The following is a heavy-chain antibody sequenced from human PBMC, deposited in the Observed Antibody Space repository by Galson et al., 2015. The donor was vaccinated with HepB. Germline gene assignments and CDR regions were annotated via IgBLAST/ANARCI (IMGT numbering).Heavy chain of an antibody. CDR3: AAFPDNSGYRWLDP. Sequence: SVKVSCKASGLTFTSSVVQWVRQARGQRLEWIGWIVVGSGNTNYAQKFQGRVTITRDKSTSTASMDLSSLRSEDTAVYYCAAFPDNSGYRWLDPWGQGTLVTVSS. D-gene: IGHD3-22*01. V-gene: IGHV1-58*01. J-gene: IGHJ5*02. CDR2: IVVGSGNT. CDR1: GLTFTSSV.